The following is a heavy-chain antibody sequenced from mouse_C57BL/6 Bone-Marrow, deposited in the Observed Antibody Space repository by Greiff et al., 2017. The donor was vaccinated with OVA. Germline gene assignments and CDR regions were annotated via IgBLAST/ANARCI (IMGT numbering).Heavy chain of an antibody. J-gene: IGHJ3*01. CDR2: INPSSGYP. Sequence: VQLQQSGAELAKPGASVQLSCQASGYTFTSYWMHWVKQRPGQGLEWIGYINPSSGYPKYNQKFKDKATLTADKSSSTAYMQLSSLTYEDSAVYYCARRGTVPAFAYRRPCTLVTAFA. V-gene: IGHV1-7*01. CDR1: GYTFTSYW. D-gene: IGHD6-1*01. CDR3: ARRGTVPAFAY.